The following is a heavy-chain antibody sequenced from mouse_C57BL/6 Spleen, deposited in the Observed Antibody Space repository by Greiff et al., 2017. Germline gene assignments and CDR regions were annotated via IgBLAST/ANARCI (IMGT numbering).Heavy chain of an antibody. J-gene: IGHJ2*01. V-gene: IGHV1-15*01. CDR2: IDPETGGT. Sequence: VQLKESGAELVRPGASVTLSCKASGYTFTDYEMHWVKQTPVHGLEWIGAIDPETGGTAYNQKFKGKAILTADKSSSTAYRGLRSLTSEDSAVYYWTRSRWENYWGQGTTLTVSS. CDR3: TRSRWENY. D-gene: IGHD1-1*02. CDR1: GYTFTDYE.